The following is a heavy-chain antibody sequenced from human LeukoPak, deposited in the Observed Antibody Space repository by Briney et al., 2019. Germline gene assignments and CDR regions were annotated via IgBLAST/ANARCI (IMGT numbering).Heavy chain of an antibody. Sequence: PGRSLRLSCAASGFTFSSYAMHWVRQAPGKGLEWVAVISYDGSNKYYADSVKGRFTISRDNSKNTLYLQMNSLRAEDTAVYYCARVQRGWELLLSPVDYWGQGTLVTVSS. J-gene: IGHJ4*02. D-gene: IGHD1-26*01. CDR1: GFTFSSYA. CDR2: ISYDGSNK. V-gene: IGHV3-30*04. CDR3: ARVQRGWELLLSPVDY.